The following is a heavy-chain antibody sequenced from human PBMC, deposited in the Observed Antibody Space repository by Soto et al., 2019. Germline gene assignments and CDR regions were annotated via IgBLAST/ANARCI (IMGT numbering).Heavy chain of an antibody. D-gene: IGHD3-3*01. CDR1: GFTFSSYA. J-gene: IGHJ2*01. CDR3: AKDTRYFDL. V-gene: IGHV3-23*01. Sequence: EVQLLESEGGLVLPGGSLRLSCAASGFTFSSYAMTWVRQAPGKGLEWVSAISSGGDSTYYADSVKGRFTISRDNSKNTLYLQMNSLRGEDTAIYYCAKDTRYFDLWGRGTLVTVSS. CDR2: ISSGGDST.